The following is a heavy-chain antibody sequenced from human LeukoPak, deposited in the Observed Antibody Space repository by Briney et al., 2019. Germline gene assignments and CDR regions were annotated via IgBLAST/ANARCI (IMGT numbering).Heavy chain of an antibody. Sequence: ASVKVSCKASGGTFSSYAISWVRQAPGQGLEWMGGIIPIFGTANYAQKFQGRVTITTDESTSTAYMELSSLRSEDTAVYYCARDRQLVGRDYYYYYMDVWGKGTTVTVSS. CDR1: GGTFSSYA. J-gene: IGHJ6*03. D-gene: IGHD6-6*01. CDR3: ARDRQLVGRDYYYYYMDV. V-gene: IGHV1-69*05. CDR2: IIPIFGTA.